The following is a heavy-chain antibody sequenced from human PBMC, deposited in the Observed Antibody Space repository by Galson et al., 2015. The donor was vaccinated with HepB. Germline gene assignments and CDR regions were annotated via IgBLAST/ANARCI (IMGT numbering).Heavy chain of an antibody. Sequence: SLRLSCAASGFTFSSYAMRWVRQAPGKGLEWVSAISGSGSTTYYTASVKGRFTISRDSSKNTVYLQMNSLRAEDTAIYYCAKGISCGNNCFYFDYWGQGTLVTVSS. CDR2: ISGSGSTT. V-gene: IGHV3-23*01. CDR1: GFTFSSYA. D-gene: IGHD4-23*01. J-gene: IGHJ4*02. CDR3: AKGISCGNNCFYFDY.